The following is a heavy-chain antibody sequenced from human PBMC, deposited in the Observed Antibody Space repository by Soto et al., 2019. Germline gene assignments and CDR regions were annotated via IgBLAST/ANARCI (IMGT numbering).Heavy chain of an antibody. D-gene: IGHD1-26*01. Sequence: GGSLRLSCAASGFTFSNAWINWVRQAPGKGLEWVGRIKSKTDGGTTDYAAPVKGRFTISRDDSKNTLYLQMNSLKTEDTAVYYCTTDLGQWELPLGYWGQGTLVTVSS. CDR1: GFTFSNAW. V-gene: IGHV3-15*07. J-gene: IGHJ4*02. CDR2: IKSKTDGGTT. CDR3: TTDLGQWELPLGY.